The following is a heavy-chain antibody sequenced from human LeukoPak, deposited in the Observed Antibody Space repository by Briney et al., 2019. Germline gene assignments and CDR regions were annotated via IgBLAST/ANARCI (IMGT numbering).Heavy chain of an antibody. CDR3: ARGHQDYDILTGYYLLDC. CDR1: GFTFSDYY. CDR2: ISSSGSTI. V-gene: IGHV3-11*01. J-gene: IGHJ4*02. D-gene: IGHD3-9*01. Sequence: GGSLRLSCAASGFTFSDYYMSWIRQAPWKGLEGVSYISSSGSTIYYADSVKGRFTISRDNAKNSLYLQMNSLRAEDTAVYYCARGHQDYDILTGYYLLDCWGQGTLVTVSS.